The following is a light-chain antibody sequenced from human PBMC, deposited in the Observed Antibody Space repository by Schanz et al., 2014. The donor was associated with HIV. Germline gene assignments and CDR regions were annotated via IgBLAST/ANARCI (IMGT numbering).Light chain of an antibody. CDR2: ALN. J-gene: IGLJ1*01. Sequence: QSALTQPPSASGSPGQSVAISCTGASSDIGVSWYQQYPGNAPKLMIFALNRRTSGVPDRFSGAKSGNTAFLLISGLQDEDEADYYCSSYTASNKFVFGTVTKLTVL. CDR1: SSDIG. V-gene: IGLV2-8*01. CDR3: SSYTASNKFV.